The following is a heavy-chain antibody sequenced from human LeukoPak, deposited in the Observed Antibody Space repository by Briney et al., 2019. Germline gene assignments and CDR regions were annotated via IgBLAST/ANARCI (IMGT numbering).Heavy chain of an antibody. V-gene: IGHV4-39*01. Sequence: SETLSLTCTVSGGSISSSSYYWGWIRQPPGKGLEWIGSIYYSGSTYYNPSLKSRVTISVDTSKNQFSLKLSSVTAADTAVYYCATELGYCSGGSCLSDYWGQGTLVTVSS. CDR2: IYYSGST. CDR1: GGSISSSSYY. D-gene: IGHD2-15*01. CDR3: ATELGYCSGGSCLSDY. J-gene: IGHJ4*02.